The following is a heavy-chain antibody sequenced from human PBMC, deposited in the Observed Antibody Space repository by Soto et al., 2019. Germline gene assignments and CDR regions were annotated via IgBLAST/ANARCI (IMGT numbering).Heavy chain of an antibody. J-gene: IGHJ5*02. D-gene: IGHD2-21*02. CDR1: GFTFSSYA. CDR2: ISGSGGST. V-gene: IGHV3-23*01. CDR3: ANDIVGARDCVGWFDP. Sequence: EVQLLESGGGLVQPGGSLRLSCAASGFTFSSYAMSWVRQAPGKGLEWVSAISGSGGSTYYADSVKGRFTISRDNSKNSLSLEMNRLRAEDTAVYYCANDIVGARDCVGWFDPWGQGTLVTVSS.